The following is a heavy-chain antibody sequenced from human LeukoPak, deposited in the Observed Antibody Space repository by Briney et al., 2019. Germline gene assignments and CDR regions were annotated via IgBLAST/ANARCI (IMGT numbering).Heavy chain of an antibody. CDR1: GFTFSTYG. J-gene: IGHJ3*02. V-gene: IGHV3-33*01. CDR2: IWSDGSNK. Sequence: PGGSLRLSCAASGFTFSTYGMHWVRQAPGKGLEWVAVIWSDGSNKYYADSVKGRFTISRDNAKNSLYLQMNSLRAEDTAVYYCARDSGSYSWAFDIWGQGTMVTVSS. CDR3: ARDSGSYSWAFDI. D-gene: IGHD1-26*01.